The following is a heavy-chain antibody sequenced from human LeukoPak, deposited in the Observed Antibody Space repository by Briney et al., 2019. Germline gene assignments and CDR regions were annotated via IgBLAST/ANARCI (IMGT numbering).Heavy chain of an antibody. CDR1: GGTFSSYA. J-gene: IGHJ4*02. CDR2: IIPIFGTA. Sequence: ASVKVSCKASGGTFSSYAISWVRQAPGQGLEWMGGIIPIFGTANYAQKFQGRVTITADESTSTAYMELSSLRSEDTAVYYCASRVVAYYYDSSGYDNWGQGTLVTVSS. CDR3: ASRVVAYYYDSSGYDN. V-gene: IGHV1-69*13. D-gene: IGHD3-22*01.